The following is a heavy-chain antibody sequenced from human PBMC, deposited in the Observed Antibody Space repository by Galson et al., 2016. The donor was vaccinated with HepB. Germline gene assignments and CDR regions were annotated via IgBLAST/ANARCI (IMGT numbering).Heavy chain of an antibody. CDR2: ISSSSSSI. CDR3: ASRYSSPFIRGLFDY. CDR1: GFAFSSYS. J-gene: IGHJ4*02. Sequence: SLRLSCAASGFAFSSYSMIWVRQAPGKGLEWVSFISSSSSSIYYADSVKGRFTVSRDNAQNLLFLQMNSLRAEDTAIYYCASRYSSPFIRGLFDYWGQGTLVTVSS. D-gene: IGHD4-11*01. V-gene: IGHV3-21*01.